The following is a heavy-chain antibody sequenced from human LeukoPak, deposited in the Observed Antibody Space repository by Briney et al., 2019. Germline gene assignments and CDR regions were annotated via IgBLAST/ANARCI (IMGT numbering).Heavy chain of an antibody. CDR1: GFTFSRYE. CDR2: ISSSGTTI. Sequence: GGSLRLSCAASGFTFSRYEMNWVRQAPGKGLEWGSYISSSGTTIYYADSVKGRFTISKDNAKNSLYLQMNSLRVEDTALYYCAREGASRTFDFWGQGTLVTVPS. D-gene: IGHD1-26*01. V-gene: IGHV3-48*03. J-gene: IGHJ4*02. CDR3: AREGASRTFDF.